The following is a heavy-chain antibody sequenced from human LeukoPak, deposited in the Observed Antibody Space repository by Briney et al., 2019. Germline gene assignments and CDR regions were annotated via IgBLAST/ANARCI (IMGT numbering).Heavy chain of an antibody. Sequence: GASVKVSCKASGYTFTSYGISWVRQAPGQGLEWMGWISAYNGNTNYAQKLQGRVTMTTDTSTSTAYMELRSLRSDDTAVYYCARDLDAYYYDSSGCPSLFDYWGQGTLVTVSS. V-gene: IGHV1-18*01. CDR1: GYTFTSYG. D-gene: IGHD3-22*01. J-gene: IGHJ4*02. CDR3: ARDLDAYYYDSSGCPSLFDY. CDR2: ISAYNGNT.